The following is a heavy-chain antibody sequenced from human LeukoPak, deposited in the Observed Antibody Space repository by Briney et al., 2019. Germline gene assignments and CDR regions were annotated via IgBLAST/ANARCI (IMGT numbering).Heavy chain of an antibody. D-gene: IGHD6-13*01. V-gene: IGHV3-7*01. CDR3: ARIAAAGLDF. CDR1: GFTLSSFW. Sequence: GGSLRLSCAASGFTLSSFWMSWVRQAPGKGLEWVANIKEDGSEKYYVDSVKGRFTISRDNAKNLLYLQMNSLRAEDTAVYFCARIAAAGLDFWGQGTAVTVSS. CDR2: IKEDGSEK. J-gene: IGHJ4*02.